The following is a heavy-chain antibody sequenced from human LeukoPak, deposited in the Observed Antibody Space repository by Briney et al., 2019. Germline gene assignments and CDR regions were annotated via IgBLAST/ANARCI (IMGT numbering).Heavy chain of an antibody. CDR1: GGSISSYY. J-gene: IGHJ4*02. CDR3: ARVYSSGWYFRWGYFDY. D-gene: IGHD6-19*01. CDR2: IYYSGST. Sequence: SETLSLTCTVSGGSISSYYWSWIRQPPGKGLERIGYIYYSGSTNYNPSLKSRVTISVDTSKNQFSLKLSSVTAADTAVYYCARVYSSGWYFRWGYFDYWGQGTLVTVSS. V-gene: IGHV4-59*01.